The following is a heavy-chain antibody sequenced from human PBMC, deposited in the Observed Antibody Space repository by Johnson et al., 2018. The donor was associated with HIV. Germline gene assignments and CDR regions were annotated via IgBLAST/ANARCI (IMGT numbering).Heavy chain of an antibody. Sequence: VQLVESGGGLIQPGGSLRLSCAASGFTFSNYDMYWVRQATGKGLEWVSGIGSAGDTYYSGSVKGRFTISRESAKNSLYLQMNSLRAGDTAVYYCARRFFPGITVALDAFDIWGQGTMVTVSS. J-gene: IGHJ3*02. CDR1: GFTFSNYD. V-gene: IGHV3-13*01. D-gene: IGHD6-19*01. CDR3: ARRFFPGITVALDAFDI. CDR2: IGSAGDT.